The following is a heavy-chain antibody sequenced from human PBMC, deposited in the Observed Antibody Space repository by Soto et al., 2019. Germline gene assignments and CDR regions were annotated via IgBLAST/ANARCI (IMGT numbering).Heavy chain of an antibody. V-gene: IGHV3-23*01. D-gene: IGHD3-3*01. CDR1: GFTFSSYA. CDR3: ANDQGTTYYDFWSGYYAYYFDY. J-gene: IGHJ4*02. Sequence: EVQLLESGGGLVQPGGSLRLSCAASGFTFSSYAMSWVRQAPGKGLEWVSAISGSGGITYYADSVKGRFTISRDNSKNTMHLQMNSLRAEDTAVYYCANDQGTTYYDFWSGYYAYYFDYWGQGTLVTVSS. CDR2: ISGSGGIT.